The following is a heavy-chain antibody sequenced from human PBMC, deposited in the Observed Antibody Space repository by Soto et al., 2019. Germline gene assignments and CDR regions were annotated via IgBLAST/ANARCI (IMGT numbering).Heavy chain of an antibody. CDR1: GGSISSYY. J-gene: IGHJ4*02. Sequence: QVQLQESGPGLVKPSETLSLTCTVSGGSISSYYWSWIRQPAGKGLEWIGGIYTSGSTNYNPSLKSRVTMSVDTSKNQFSLKLSSVTAADTAVYYCARDTEVEGQQPGGLLSWGQGTLVTVSA. CDR2: IYTSGST. V-gene: IGHV4-4*07. D-gene: IGHD6-13*01. CDR3: ARDTEVEGQQPGGLLS.